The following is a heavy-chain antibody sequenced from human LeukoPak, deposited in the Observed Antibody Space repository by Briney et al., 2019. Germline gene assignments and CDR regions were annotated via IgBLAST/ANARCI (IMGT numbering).Heavy chain of an antibody. D-gene: IGHD3-16*01. CDR3: ARDKFGYYYYYMDV. J-gene: IGHJ6*03. CDR1: GFTFSSYE. V-gene: IGHV3-21*01. Sequence: GGSLRLSCAASGFTFSSYEMNWVRQAPGKGLEWVSSISSSSSYIYYADSVKGRFTISRDNAKNSLYLQMNSLRAEDTAVYYCARDKFGYYYYYMDVWGKGTTVTVSS. CDR2: ISSSSSYI.